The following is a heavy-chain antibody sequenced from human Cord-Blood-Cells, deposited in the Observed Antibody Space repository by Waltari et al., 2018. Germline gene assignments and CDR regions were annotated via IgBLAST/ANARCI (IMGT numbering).Heavy chain of an antibody. CDR2: IYYSGST. D-gene: IGHD3-10*02. CDR3: ARDHVGPKGPAFYI. V-gene: IGHV4-59*01. J-gene: IGHJ3*02. Sequence: QVQLQESGPGLVKPSETLSLTCTVSGGSISSYYWSWIRQPPGKGLEWIGYIYYSGSTNYNPSLKSRVTISVDTSKNQFSRKLSSVTAADTAVYYCARDHVGPKGPAFYIWGQGTMVTVSS. CDR1: GGSISSYY.